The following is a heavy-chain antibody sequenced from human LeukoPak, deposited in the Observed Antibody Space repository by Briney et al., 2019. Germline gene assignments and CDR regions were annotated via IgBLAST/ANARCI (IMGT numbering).Heavy chain of an antibody. D-gene: IGHD1-14*01. CDR3: AKYRSTGILQPFDY. J-gene: IGHJ4*02. CDR1: GFTFSSYA. CDR2: ISGSGDST. V-gene: IGHV3-23*01. Sequence: GGSLRLSCAASGFTFSSYAMSWVRQAPGKGLEWVSSISGSGDSTYYADSVKGRFTISRDNSKHTLYLQMNSLRAEDTAPYYCAKYRSTGILQPFDYWGQGTLVTVSS.